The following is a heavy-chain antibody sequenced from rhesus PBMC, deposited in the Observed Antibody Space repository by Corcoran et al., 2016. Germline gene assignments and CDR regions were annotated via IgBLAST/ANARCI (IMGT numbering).Heavy chain of an antibody. V-gene: IGHV1-111*02. D-gene: IGHD2-21*01. CDR2: VDPEDGET. Sequence: EVQLVQSGAEVKKPGASVKISCKASGYTFTDYYLHWVRQAPGKGLEWMGRVDPEDGETIHAQKCQDRVTITADTSTDTAYMELSSLRSEDTAVYYCATDGESYWYGYFDYWGQGVLVTVSS. CDR1: GYTFTDYY. J-gene: IGHJ4*01. CDR3: ATDGESYWYGYFDY.